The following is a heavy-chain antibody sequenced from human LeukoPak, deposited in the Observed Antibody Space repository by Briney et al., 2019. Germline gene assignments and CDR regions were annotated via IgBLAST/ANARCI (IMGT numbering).Heavy chain of an antibody. V-gene: IGHV3-48*04. D-gene: IGHD3-22*01. CDR2: ISSSGSSI. J-gene: IGHJ4*02. CDR1: GLTFSSYS. CDR3: ATYNYDSSGYIDY. Sequence: GGSLRLSCAASGLTFSSYSMTWVRQAPGKGLEWVSYISSSGSSIYYADSVKGRFTISRDNAKNSVYLQMNSLRAEDTAAYYCATYNYDSSGYIDYWGQGPLVTVPS.